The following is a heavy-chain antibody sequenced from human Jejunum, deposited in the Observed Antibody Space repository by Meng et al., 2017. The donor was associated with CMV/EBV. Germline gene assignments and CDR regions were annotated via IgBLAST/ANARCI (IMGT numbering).Heavy chain of an antibody. J-gene: IGHJ3*02. V-gene: IGHV3-66*02. CDR1: GFTVSRDY. CDR2: IYVGEST. Sequence: GFTVSRDYMTCVRQAPGKGLEWVSIIYVGESTYYADSVKGRFSVSRDKSKNTLYLQMNSLRPEDTAVYYCANGHPGGPYALWAFDIWGQGTMVTVSS. CDR3: ANGHPGGPYALWAFDI. D-gene: IGHD2-21*01.